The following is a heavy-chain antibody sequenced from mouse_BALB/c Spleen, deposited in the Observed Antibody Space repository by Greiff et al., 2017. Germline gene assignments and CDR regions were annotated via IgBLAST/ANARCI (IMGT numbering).Heavy chain of an antibody. J-gene: IGHJ2*01. CDR1: GFSLTSYG. V-gene: IGHV2-9*02. Sequence: QVQLQESGPGLVAPSPSLSISCTASGFSLTSYGVHWVRQHPGKGLEWMGVIWAGGSTTYNSAHMSRLSISKDNSKSQVFLKMNRLQPDDTAMYYCAREWRYGNDERPFDYWGQGTTLTVSS. D-gene: IGHD2-2*01. CDR2: IWAGGST. CDR3: AREWRYGNDERPFDY.